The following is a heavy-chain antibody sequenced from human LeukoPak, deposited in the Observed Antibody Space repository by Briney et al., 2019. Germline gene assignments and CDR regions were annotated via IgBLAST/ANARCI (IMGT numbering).Heavy chain of an antibody. CDR1: DDSFSSNSYY. CDR2: IRYSGST. Sequence: PSETLSLTCTVSDDSFSSNSYYWAWIRQPPGKGLECIGGIRYSGSTYFNPSLKSRVTISVDTSKNQFSLKLSSVTAADTAVYYCARANRFGELFRWGQGTLVTVSS. D-gene: IGHD3-10*01. J-gene: IGHJ4*02. V-gene: IGHV4-39*07. CDR3: ARANRFGELFR.